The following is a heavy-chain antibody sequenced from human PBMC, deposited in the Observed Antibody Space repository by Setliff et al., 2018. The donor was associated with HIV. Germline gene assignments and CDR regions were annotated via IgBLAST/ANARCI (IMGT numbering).Heavy chain of an antibody. CDR1: GFTFSSYA. D-gene: IGHD2-21*02. CDR2: ISGSGGST. J-gene: IGHJ5*02. Sequence: LRLSCVASGFTFSSYAMSWVRQAPGKGLEWVSAISGSGGSTYYADSVKGRFTISRDNSKNTLYLQMNSLRAEDTAVYYCAKEARVKVVTAISWFDPWGQGTLVTVSS. CDR3: AKEARVKVVTAISWFDP. V-gene: IGHV3-23*01.